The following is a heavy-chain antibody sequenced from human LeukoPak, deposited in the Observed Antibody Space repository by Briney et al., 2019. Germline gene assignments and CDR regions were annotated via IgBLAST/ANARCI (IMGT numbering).Heavy chain of an antibody. CDR2: IAGSGTTI. CDR3: ALLAVASDFDY. V-gene: IGHV3-48*03. CDR1: GLPFSIYE. J-gene: IGHJ4*02. Sequence: GGSLRLSCAVSGLPFSIYEMNWVRQAPGKGLEWVSNIAGSGTTIYYADSVKGRFSISRDNAKSSLYLQMNSLRVEDTAVYYCALLAVASDFDYWGQGALVTVSS. D-gene: IGHD6-19*01.